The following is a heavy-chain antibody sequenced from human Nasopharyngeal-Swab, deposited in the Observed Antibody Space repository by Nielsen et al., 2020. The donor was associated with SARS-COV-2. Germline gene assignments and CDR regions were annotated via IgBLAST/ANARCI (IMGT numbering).Heavy chain of an antibody. CDR2: FDPEDGET. V-gene: IGHV1-24*01. D-gene: IGHD3-9*01. Sequence: ASVKVSCKVSGYTLTELSMHWVRQAPGKGLEWMGGFDPEDGETIYAQKFQGRVTMTEDTSTDTAYMELSSLRSEDTAVYYCARDLRQDYDILTGFHHEYYYGMDVWGQGTTVTVSS. CDR1: GYTLTELS. J-gene: IGHJ6*02. CDR3: ARDLRQDYDILTGFHHEYYYGMDV.